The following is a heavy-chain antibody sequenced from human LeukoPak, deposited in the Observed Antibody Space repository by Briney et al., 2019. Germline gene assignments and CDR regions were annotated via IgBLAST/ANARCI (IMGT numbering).Heavy chain of an antibody. V-gene: IGHV1-69*04. D-gene: IGHD4-23*01. CDR1: GGTFSSYA. CDR2: IIPIPGIA. Sequence: SVKVSCKASGGTFSSYAISWVRQAPGQGLEWMGRIIPIPGIANYAQKFQGRVTITADKSTSTAYMELSSLRSEDTAVYYCARDYYGGNSGDYWGQGTLVTVSS. J-gene: IGHJ4*02. CDR3: ARDYYGGNSGDY.